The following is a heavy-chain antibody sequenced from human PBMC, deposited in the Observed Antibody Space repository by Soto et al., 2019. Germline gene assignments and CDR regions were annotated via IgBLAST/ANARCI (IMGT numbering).Heavy chain of an antibody. V-gene: IGHV4-34*01. D-gene: IGHD3-10*01. J-gene: IGHJ4*02. CDR3: ARGYRISMVISTTNYFDS. Sequence: SETLSLTCAVNGGPFGGFYWTWIRQSPGKGLERIGEIHHGGSTNYNPSLKSRVTMSLDTSKNQFSLKLTSVTAADTAVYYCARGYRISMVISTTNYFDSWGQGTPVTVSS. CDR1: GGPFGGFY. CDR2: IHHGGST.